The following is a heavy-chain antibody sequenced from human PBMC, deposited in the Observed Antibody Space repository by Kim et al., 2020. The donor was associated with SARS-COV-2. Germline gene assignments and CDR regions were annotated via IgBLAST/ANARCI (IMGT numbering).Heavy chain of an antibody. V-gene: IGHV3-72*01. Sequence: GGSLRLSCAGSGFTFSDPYMDWVRQAPGKGLEWVGRTRNKANSYATEYAASVNGRFTISRDESKNSLFLQMNSLKTEDTAVYYCIIRNYNTAWAANF. CDR3: IIRNYNTAWAANF. J-gene: IGHJ1*01. D-gene: IGHD1-7*01. CDR1: GFTFSDPY. CDR2: TRNKANSYAT.